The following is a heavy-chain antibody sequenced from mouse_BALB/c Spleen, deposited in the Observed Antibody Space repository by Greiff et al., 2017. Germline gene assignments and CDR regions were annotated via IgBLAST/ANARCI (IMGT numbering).Heavy chain of an antibody. Sequence: VQLKQSGAELVKPGASVKLSCTASGFNIKDTYMHWVKQRPEQGLEWIGRIDPANGNTKYDPKFQGKATITADTSSNTAYLQLSSLTSEDTAVYYCARGGDDYAYYFDYWGQGTTLTVSS. CDR3: ARGGDDYAYYFDY. CDR1: GFNIKDTY. D-gene: IGHD2-4*01. V-gene: IGHV14-3*02. J-gene: IGHJ2*01. CDR2: IDPANGNT.